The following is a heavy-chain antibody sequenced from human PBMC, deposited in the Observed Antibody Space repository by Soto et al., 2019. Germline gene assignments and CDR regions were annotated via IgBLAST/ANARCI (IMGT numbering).Heavy chain of an antibody. V-gene: IGHV3-30-3*01. CDR1: GFTFSSYA. CDR2: ISYGGINK. J-gene: IGHJ4*02. D-gene: IGHD3-22*01. CDR3: ARVWEKYYYDSSGWSY. Sequence: GRRRPSGAAPGFTFSSYAMPWVRQGPGKGLEWVAVISYGGINKYYADSAKARSTISRDNSKNTLYLQMNSLRAEDTTVYYCARVWEKYYYDSSGWSYWGQGTLVTVSS.